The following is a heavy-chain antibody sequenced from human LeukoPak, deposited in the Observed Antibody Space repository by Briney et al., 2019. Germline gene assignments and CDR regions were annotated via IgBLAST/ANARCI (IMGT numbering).Heavy chain of an antibody. Sequence: GGTLRLSCAASGFTFSSYGMSWVRQAPGKGLEWVSAISGSGGSTYYADSVKGRFTISRDNSKNTLYLQMNSLRAEDTAVSYCAKGHIAAAGNLPHYFDYWGQGTLVTVSS. D-gene: IGHD6-13*01. V-gene: IGHV3-23*01. CDR2: ISGSGGST. CDR1: GFTFSSYG. J-gene: IGHJ4*02. CDR3: AKGHIAAAGNLPHYFDY.